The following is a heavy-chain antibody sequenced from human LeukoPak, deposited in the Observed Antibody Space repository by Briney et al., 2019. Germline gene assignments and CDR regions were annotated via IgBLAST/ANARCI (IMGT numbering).Heavy chain of an antibody. CDR1: GDSISSYY. CDR2: INHRGRT. CDR3: ARGPSHGGSYSDY. J-gene: IGHJ4*02. D-gene: IGHD3-16*01. Sequence: SETLSLTCTVSGDSISSYYWSWVRQAAGKGLEWVGYINHRGRTNYNPSLKRRFTISLDSSRNQFSLRLTSVTAADTAVYYCARGPSHGGSYSDYWGQGTLVTASS. V-gene: IGHV4-59*01.